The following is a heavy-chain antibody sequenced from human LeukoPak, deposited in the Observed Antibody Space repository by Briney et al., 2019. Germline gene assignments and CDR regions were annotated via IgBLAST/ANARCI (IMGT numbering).Heavy chain of an antibody. CDR3: GSARSAFDY. D-gene: IGHD3-10*01. J-gene: IGHJ4*02. Sequence: SETLSLTCSVYGGSGSCYYWSWIRQPPGKGLVWSGKINHSGSTNYNPSLKRLVTIRVDTPKKHFSLMLSLVTDAHAAVYYCGSARSAFDYWGQGALVTASS. CDR2: INHSGST. V-gene: IGHV4-34*01. CDR1: GGSGSCYY.